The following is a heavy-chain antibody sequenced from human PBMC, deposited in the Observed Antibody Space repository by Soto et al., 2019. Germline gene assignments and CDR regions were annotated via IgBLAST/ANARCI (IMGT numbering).Heavy chain of an antibody. CDR1: GFTFSTYW. CDR3: GGWGGHDCNY. D-gene: IGHD2-21*02. Sequence: EVQLLGSGGGLVQPGGSLRLSCVGSGFTFSTYWMNWVRQAPGKGLEWVANINPDGNVGTYVDSVRGRFTTSRDNAKNSLYLQMNSLKADDTAVYFCGGWGGHDCNYWGQGIMFTVSS. CDR2: INPDGNVG. J-gene: IGHJ4*02. V-gene: IGHV3-7*03.